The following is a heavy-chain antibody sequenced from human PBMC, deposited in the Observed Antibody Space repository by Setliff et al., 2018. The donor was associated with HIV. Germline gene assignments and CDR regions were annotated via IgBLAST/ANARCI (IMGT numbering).Heavy chain of an antibody. Sequence: PSETLSLTCTVSGGSISIGGYYWGWIRQHPGKGLEWIGYIYHNGSTYYNPSLKSRVIISVDTSKNQFSLKLSSVTAADTAVYYCARASSRLNCSGGSCYRAPYAFDIWGQGTMVTVPS. CDR1: GGSISIGGYY. J-gene: IGHJ3*02. D-gene: IGHD2-15*01. V-gene: IGHV4-31*03. CDR2: IYHNGST. CDR3: ARASSRLNCSGGSCYRAPYAFDI.